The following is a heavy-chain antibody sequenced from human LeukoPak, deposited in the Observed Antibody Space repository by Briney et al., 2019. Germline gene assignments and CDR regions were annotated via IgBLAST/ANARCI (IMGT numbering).Heavy chain of an antibody. CDR1: GYTFINYG. CDR3: ARVASRDFGEGYSWFDP. V-gene: IGHV1-18*01. D-gene: IGHD3-10*01. Sequence: GASVKVSCKASGYTFINYGVNWVRRAPGQGLEWMGWISAYNGNTNYAQKLQGRVTLTTDTSTNTAYMGLRSLRSDDTAVYYCARVASRDFGEGYSWFDPWGQGTLVTVSS. CDR2: ISAYNGNT. J-gene: IGHJ5*02.